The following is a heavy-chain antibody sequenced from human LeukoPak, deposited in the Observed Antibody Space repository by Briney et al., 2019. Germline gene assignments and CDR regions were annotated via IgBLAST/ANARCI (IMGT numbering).Heavy chain of an antibody. CDR2: ISYDGSNK. Sequence: PGGSLRLSCAASGFTFSSYAMHWVRQAPGKGLEWVAVISYDGSNKYYADSVKGRFTISRDNSKNTLYLQMNSLRAEDTAVYYCARDEYYYDSSGYYLDWGQGTLVTVS. J-gene: IGHJ4*02. CDR1: GFTFSSYA. V-gene: IGHV3-30-3*01. CDR3: ARDEYYYDSSGYYLD. D-gene: IGHD3-22*01.